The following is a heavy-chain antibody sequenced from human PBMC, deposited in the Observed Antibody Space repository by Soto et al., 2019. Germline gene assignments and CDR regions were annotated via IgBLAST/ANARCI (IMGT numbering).Heavy chain of an antibody. Sequence: GESLKISCKGSGYTFTNYWINWVRQMPGKGLEWMGKIDPSDSYTNYSPSFQGHVTISADKSITTAYLEWRTLRAWDPAFFYWARQKPRIRGAFDIGGKG. V-gene: IGHV5-10-1*01. D-gene: IGHD5-12*01. CDR1: GYTFTNYW. J-gene: IGHJ3*02. CDR2: IDPSDSYT. CDR3: ARQKPRIRGAFDI.